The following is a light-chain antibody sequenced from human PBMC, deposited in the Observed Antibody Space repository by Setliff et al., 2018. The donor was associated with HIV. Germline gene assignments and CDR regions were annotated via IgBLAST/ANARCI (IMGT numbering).Light chain of an antibody. CDR1: SSDVGDYNL. V-gene: IGLV2-23*01. CDR3: CSNTGSNTFV. CDR2: QAT. J-gene: IGLJ1*01. Sequence: QSALTQPASASGSPGQSITISCTGTSSDVGDYNLVSWYQHHPGEAPKLLIYQATRRPSGVSNRFSGSKSGNVASLTISGLQAEDEADYYCCSNTGSNTFVFGTGTKVTVL.